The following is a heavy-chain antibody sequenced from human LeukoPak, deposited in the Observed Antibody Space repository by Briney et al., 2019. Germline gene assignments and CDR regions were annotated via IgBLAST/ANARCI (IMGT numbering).Heavy chain of an antibody. D-gene: IGHD6-13*01. CDR1: GYTLTKLS. CDR3: ATGSFSSWPNWFDP. V-gene: IGHV1-24*01. Sequence: ASVKVSCKVSGYTLTKLSMHWVRQAPGKGLEWMGGFDPEDGETIYAQKFQGRVTMTEDTSTDTAYMELSSLRSEDTAVYYCATGSFSSWPNWFDPWGQGTLVTVSS. J-gene: IGHJ5*02. CDR2: FDPEDGET.